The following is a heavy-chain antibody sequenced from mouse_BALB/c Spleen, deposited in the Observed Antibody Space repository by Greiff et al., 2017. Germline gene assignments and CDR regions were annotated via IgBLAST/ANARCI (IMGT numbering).Heavy chain of an antibody. Sequence: VQLQQPGAELVRPGASVKLSCKASGYTFTSYWINWVKQRPGQGLEWIGNIYPSDSYTNYNQKFKDKATLTVDKSSSTAYMQLSSLTSEDSAVYYCARDYYGSRDYFDYWGQGTTLTVSS. CDR2: IYPSDSYT. CDR3: ARDYYGSRDYFDY. V-gene: IGHV1-69*02. D-gene: IGHD1-1*01. CDR1: GYTFTSYW. J-gene: IGHJ2*01.